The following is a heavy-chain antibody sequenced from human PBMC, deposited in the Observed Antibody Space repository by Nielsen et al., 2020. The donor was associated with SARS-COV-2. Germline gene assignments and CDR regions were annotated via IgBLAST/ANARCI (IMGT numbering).Heavy chain of an antibody. CDR2: ISWNSGSM. CDR1: GFTFDDYA. V-gene: IGHV3-9*01. J-gene: IGHJ4*02. CDR3: ATTTWIPYYFDY. Sequence: SLKISCAASGFTFDDYAMHWVRQAPGKGLEWVSGISWNSGSMAYADSVKGRFTISRDNAKNSLYLQMNSLRAEDTAVYYCATTTWIPYYFDYWGQGTLVTVSS. D-gene: IGHD5-12*01.